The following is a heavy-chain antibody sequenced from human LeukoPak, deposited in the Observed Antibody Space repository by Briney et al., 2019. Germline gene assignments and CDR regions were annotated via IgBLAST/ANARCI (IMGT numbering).Heavy chain of an antibody. CDR3: AKGSPYYDFWSGYYHFDY. Sequence: GGSLRDSCAASGFTFSSYGMHWVRQAPGKGLEWVAVISYDGSNKYYADSVKGRFTISRDNSKNTLYLQMNSLRAEDTAVYYCAKGSPYYDFWSGYYHFDYWGQGTLVTVSS. D-gene: IGHD3-3*01. CDR2: ISYDGSNK. J-gene: IGHJ4*02. CDR1: GFTFSSYG. V-gene: IGHV3-30*18.